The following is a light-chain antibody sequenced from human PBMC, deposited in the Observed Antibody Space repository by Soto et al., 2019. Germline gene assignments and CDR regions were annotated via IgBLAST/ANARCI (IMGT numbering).Light chain of an antibody. CDR3: GTWENSLSAVI. CDR1: SSNIGTNY. J-gene: IGLJ2*01. Sequence: QSVLTQPPSVSAAPGQKVTISCSGSSSNIGTNYVSWYQQLPGTAPKLVIYDNDKRPSGIPDRFSGSKSGTSATLDITGLQTVDEAGYYCGTWENSLSAVIFGGGTKVTVL. CDR2: DND. V-gene: IGLV1-51*01.